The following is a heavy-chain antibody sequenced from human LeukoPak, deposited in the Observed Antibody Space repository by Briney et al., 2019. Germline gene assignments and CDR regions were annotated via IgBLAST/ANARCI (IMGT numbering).Heavy chain of an antibody. D-gene: IGHD2-8*01. CDR1: GFTFSSYS. CDR3: ARSAYPEGVHFDY. CDR2: ISRSSSYI. V-gene: IGHV3-21*01. J-gene: IGHJ4*02. Sequence: GGSLRLSCAASGFTFSSYSMNWVRQAPGKGLEWVSSISRSSSYISYADSVKGRFTISRDNAKNSLFLQMNSLRAEDTAVYYCARSAYPEGVHFDYWGQGTLVTVSS.